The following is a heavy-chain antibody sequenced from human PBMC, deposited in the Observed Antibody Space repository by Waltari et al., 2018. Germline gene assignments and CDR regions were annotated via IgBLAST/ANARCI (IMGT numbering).Heavy chain of an antibody. CDR2: IDSGGST. D-gene: IGHD3-3*01. V-gene: IGHV3-53*01. CDR1: GFTVSSNY. J-gene: IGHJ6*02. Sequence: EVQLVESGGGLIQPGGSLRLSCAASGFTVSSNYMSWVRQAPGKGREWFSVIDSGGSTDYADSGKGRYTISRDNSKNTLYLQRNSRRAEDTAVDYCARELNYDVWSGWYYYGMDVWGQGTTVTVSS. CDR3: ARELNYDVWSGWYYYGMDV.